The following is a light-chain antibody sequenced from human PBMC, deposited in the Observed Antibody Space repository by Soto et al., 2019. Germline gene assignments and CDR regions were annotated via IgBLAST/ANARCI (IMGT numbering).Light chain of an antibody. CDR3: QQYNSYSPYT. CDR2: DAS. CDR1: PSISRW. V-gene: IGKV1-5*01. Sequence: ETQLTQSPSTLSASVGDRVTITCRASPSISRWLAWYQQKPGKEPKLLIYDASSLESGVPSRFSGSGSGTEFTLTISSLQPDDFATYYCQQYNSYSPYTFGQGTKLEIK. J-gene: IGKJ2*01.